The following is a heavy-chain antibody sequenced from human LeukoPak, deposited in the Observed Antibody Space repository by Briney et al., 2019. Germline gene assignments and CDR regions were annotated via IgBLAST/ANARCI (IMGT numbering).Heavy chain of an antibody. J-gene: IGHJ5*02. Sequence: GGSIXXYXXXWIRQPXGKGXXXXGYIYYSGRTNYNPSLKRRVTISVDKSKTQFSLKLSSVTAADTAVYYCARDRGSIGGWFDPWGQGTLVTVSS. D-gene: IGHD2-15*01. CDR3: ARDRGSIGGWFDP. CDR1: GGSIXXYX. V-gene: IGHV4-59*01. CDR2: IYYSGRT.